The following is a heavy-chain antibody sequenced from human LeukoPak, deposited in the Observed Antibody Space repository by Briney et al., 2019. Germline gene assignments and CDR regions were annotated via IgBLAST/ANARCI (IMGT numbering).Heavy chain of an antibody. D-gene: IGHD2-15*01. CDR1: GFIFSNYG. V-gene: IGHV3-21*06. CDR2: ISFSSTHI. J-gene: IGHJ4*02. CDR3: ATSARTYLGSSLDY. Sequence: GGSLRLSCAASGFIFSNYGMSWVRQAPGKGLEWVSSISFSSTHIYYADSIQGRFTISRDNAEDSLYLQMNSLRAEDTAVYYCATSARTYLGSSLDYWGQGTLVTVSS.